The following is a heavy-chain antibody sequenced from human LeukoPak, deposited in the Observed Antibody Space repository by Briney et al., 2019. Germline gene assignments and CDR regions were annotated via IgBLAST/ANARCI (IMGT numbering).Heavy chain of an antibody. CDR1: GFTFSSFG. Sequence: GRSLRLSCAASGFTFSSFGMHWVRQAPGKGLEWVAVIWYDGSNKYYADSVKGRFTISRDNSKNALYLQMNSLRAEDTAVYYCARDRGDSTSWYVTDYWGQGTLATVSS. J-gene: IGHJ4*02. D-gene: IGHD2-2*01. V-gene: IGHV3-33*01. CDR3: ARDRGDSTSWYVTDY. CDR2: IWYDGSNK.